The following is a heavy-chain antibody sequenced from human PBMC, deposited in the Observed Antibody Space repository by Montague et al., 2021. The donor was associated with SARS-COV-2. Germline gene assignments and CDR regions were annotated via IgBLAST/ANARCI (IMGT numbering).Heavy chain of an antibody. J-gene: IGHJ3*02. CDR1: GGSISSNNYY. CDR3: ARGGRELLPVATTIGGFDI. D-gene: IGHD5-12*01. V-gene: IGHV4-39*02. Sequence: SETLSLTCTVSGGSISSNNYYWDWIRQPPGKGLEWIGSIYDSGSTYYNPSLKSRVTISVDTSKNHFSLKLNSVTAADTAVYYCARGGRELLPVATTIGGFDIWGQGTMVTVSS. CDR2: IYDSGST.